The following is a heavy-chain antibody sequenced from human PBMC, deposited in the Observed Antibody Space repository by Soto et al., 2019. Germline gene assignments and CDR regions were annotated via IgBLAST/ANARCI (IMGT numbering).Heavy chain of an antibody. D-gene: IGHD3-10*01. V-gene: IGHV3-33*01. CDR2: IWYDGSNK. Sequence: QVQLVESGGGVVQPGRSLRLSCAASGFTFSSYGMHWVRQAPGKGLEWVAVIWYDGSNKYYADSVKGRFTISRDNSKNTLYLQMNSLRAEDTAVYYCEREGPSPYSYGSGSALDYWGQGTLVTVSS. CDR1: GFTFSSYG. J-gene: IGHJ4*02. CDR3: EREGPSPYSYGSGSALDY.